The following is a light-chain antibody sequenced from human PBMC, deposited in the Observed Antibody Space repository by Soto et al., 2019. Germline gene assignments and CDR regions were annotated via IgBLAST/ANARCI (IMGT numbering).Light chain of an antibody. J-gene: IGKJ5*01. CDR1: QSVNSK. V-gene: IGKV3-15*01. CDR2: GAF. CDR3: LQYNHWPPIT. Sequence: EIVMTQSPASLSVSPGESATLSCRASQSVNSKLAWYQQKPGQAPRLLIYGAFIRATGIPARFSGSGSEKEFTLTISSLQSEDFAIYYCLQYNHWPPITFGQGTRLEI.